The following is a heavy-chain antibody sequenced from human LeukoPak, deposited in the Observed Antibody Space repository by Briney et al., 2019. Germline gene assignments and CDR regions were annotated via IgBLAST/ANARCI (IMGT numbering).Heavy chain of an antibody. V-gene: IGHV1-2*02. CDR2: MNPNSGGT. CDR1: GYTFTSYD. CDR3: ASGHTDYYDSSGYYYEGPFDY. D-gene: IGHD3-22*01. Sequence: GASVKVSCKASGYTFTSYDINWVRQATGQGLEWMGWMNPNSGGTNYAQKFQGRVTMTRDTSISTAYMELSRLRSDDTAVYYCASGHTDYYDSSGYYYEGPFDYWGQGTLVTVSS. J-gene: IGHJ4*02.